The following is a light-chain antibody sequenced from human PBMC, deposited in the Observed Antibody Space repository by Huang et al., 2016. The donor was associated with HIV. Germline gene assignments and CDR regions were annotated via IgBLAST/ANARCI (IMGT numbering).Light chain of an antibody. V-gene: IGKV1-27*01. Sequence: DIHMTQSPSSLSSSVGDRVTITCRASQDIRNYLAWYQQKPETAPKLLISAASTLQSGVPSRVSGSGSGTDFTLTIGSLQPEDVATYYCQKYNSAPYTFGQGTKLEIK. CDR2: AAS. J-gene: IGKJ2*01. CDR1: QDIRNY. CDR3: QKYNSAPYT.